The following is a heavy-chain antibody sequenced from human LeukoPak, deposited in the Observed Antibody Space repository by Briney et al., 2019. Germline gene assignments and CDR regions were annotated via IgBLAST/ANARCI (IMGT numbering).Heavy chain of an antibody. V-gene: IGHV4-39*07. D-gene: IGHD6-19*01. CDR1: GGSISSSSYY. Sequence: SETLSLTCTVSGGSISSSSYYWGWIRQPPGKGLVWIGSIYYSGSTYYNPSLKRRVTISVDTSKNQFSLTLSSVTAADMAIYFCAADRRSGWYSRFDPWGQGTLVTVSS. J-gene: IGHJ5*02. CDR2: IYYSGST. CDR3: AADRRSGWYSRFDP.